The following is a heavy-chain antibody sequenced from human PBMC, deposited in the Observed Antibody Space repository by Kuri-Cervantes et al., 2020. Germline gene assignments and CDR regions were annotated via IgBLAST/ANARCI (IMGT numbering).Heavy chain of an antibody. V-gene: IGHV3-69-1*01. Sequence: GESLKISCAASGFTFSDYYMNWVRQAPGKGLEWVSSISSSSTIYYADSVKGRFTISRDNAKNSLYLQMNSLRAEDTALYYCANGGSGSFYYWGQGTLVTVSS. CDR2: ISSSSTI. CDR1: GFTFSDYY. J-gene: IGHJ4*02. D-gene: IGHD3-10*01. CDR3: ANGGSGSFYY.